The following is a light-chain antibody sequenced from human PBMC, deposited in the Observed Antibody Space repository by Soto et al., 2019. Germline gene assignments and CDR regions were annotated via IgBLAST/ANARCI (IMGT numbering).Light chain of an antibody. CDR2: GAS. Sequence: EIVLTQSPGTLSLSPGEGDTLSCRASQSVANNYLAWYQQKPGQAPRLLISGASNRATGIPDRFSGSGSGTDFTLTISRLESEDFAVYYCQHYGSSPPHTFGQGTKLEIK. V-gene: IGKV3-20*01. CDR1: QSVANNY. CDR3: QHYGSSPPHT. J-gene: IGKJ2*01.